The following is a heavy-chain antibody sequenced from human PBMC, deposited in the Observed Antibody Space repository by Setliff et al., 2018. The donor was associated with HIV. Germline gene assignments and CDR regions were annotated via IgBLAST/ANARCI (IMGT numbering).Heavy chain of an antibody. Sequence: ASVKVSCKASGYSFTSYTIHWVRQAPGQRLEWMGWINAGNGNTKYSQKFRGRVAFTRDTSASTAYMELSGLGFEDTAVYYCARLTSAAMWGGGAFDIWGQGTMVTVSS. CDR2: INAGNGNT. D-gene: IGHD2-2*01. V-gene: IGHV1-3*01. CDR3: ARLTSAAMWGGGAFDI. J-gene: IGHJ3*02. CDR1: GYSFTSYT.